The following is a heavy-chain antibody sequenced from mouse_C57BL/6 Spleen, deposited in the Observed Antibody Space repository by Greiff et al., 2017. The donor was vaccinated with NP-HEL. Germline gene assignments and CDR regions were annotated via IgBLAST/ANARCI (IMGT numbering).Heavy chain of an antibody. CDR2: IDPETGGT. V-gene: IGHV1-15*01. CDR3: TRWRWVTVDY. Sequence: QVQLQQSGAELVRPGASVTLSCKASGYTFTDYEMHWVKQTPVHGLEWIGAIDPETGGTAYNQKFKGKAILTADKSSSTAYMELRSLTSEDSAVYYCTRWRWVTVDYWGQGTTLTVSS. D-gene: IGHD2-2*01. CDR1: GYTFTDYE. J-gene: IGHJ2*01.